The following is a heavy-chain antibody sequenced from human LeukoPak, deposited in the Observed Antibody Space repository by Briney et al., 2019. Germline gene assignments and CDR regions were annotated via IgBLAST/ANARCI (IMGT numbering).Heavy chain of an antibody. CDR2: VGTSGDT. CDR1: GFTFSSYD. Sequence: GGSLRLSCAASGFTFSSYDMHWVRQATGKGLEWVSVVGTSGDTYYAGSVKGRFTISRENAKNSLYLQMNSLTAGDTAVYFCSRVGSSGWPNYFDSWGQGTLVTVSS. V-gene: IGHV3-13*04. D-gene: IGHD6-19*01. CDR3: SRVGSSGWPNYFDS. J-gene: IGHJ4*02.